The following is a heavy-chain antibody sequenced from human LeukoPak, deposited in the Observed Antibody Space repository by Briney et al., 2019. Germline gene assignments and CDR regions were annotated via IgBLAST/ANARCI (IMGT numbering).Heavy chain of an antibody. CDR1: GGSISSGGYY. Sequence: SETLSLTCTVSGGSISSGGYYWSWIRQPPGKGLEWIGYIYHSGSTYYNPSLKSRVTISVDRSKNQFSLKLSSVTAADTAVYYRASVITMVRGSAPYWGQGTLVTVSS. D-gene: IGHD3-10*01. V-gene: IGHV4-30-2*01. CDR2: IYHSGST. J-gene: IGHJ4*02. CDR3: ASVITMVRGSAPY.